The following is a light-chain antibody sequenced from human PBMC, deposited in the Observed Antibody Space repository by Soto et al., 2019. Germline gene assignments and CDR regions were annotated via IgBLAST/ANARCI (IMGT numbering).Light chain of an antibody. CDR3: QQYGSSPPFT. CDR2: DAS. J-gene: IGKJ3*01. CDR1: QSVSSSY. V-gene: IGKV3-20*01. Sequence: EIVLTQSPDTLSLSPGERATLSCRASQSVSSSYLAWYQQKPGRAPRLLMYDASNRATGIPDRFSGSGSGTDFTLTISRLEPGDFAVYYCQQYGSSPPFTFGPGTKVDIK.